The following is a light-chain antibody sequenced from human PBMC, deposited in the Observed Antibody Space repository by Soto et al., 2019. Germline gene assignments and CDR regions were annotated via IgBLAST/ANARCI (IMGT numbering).Light chain of an antibody. V-gene: IGKV1-5*03. CDR2: KAS. CDR1: QTISSW. CDR3: QHYNSYSEA. J-gene: IGKJ1*01. Sequence: DIQMTQSPYTLSGSVGDRVTITCRASQTISSWLAWYQQKPGKAPKLLIYKASTLKSGVPSRFSGSGSGTEFTLTISSLQPATYYCQHYNSYSEAFGQGTKVDIK.